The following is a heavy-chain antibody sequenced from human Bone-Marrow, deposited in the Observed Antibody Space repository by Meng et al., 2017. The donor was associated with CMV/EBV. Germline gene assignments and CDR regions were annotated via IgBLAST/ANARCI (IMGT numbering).Heavy chain of an antibody. CDR3: VGLPKSGHWHFDL. J-gene: IGHJ2*01. D-gene: IGHD1-26*01. Sequence: ETLSLTCAASGFTFSSYWMHWVRQAPGKGLVWVSRINSDGSSTSYADSVKGRFTISRDNAKNTLYLQMNSLRAEDTAVYYCVGLPKSGHWHFDLWGRGTLVTVSS. V-gene: IGHV3-74*01. CDR1: GFTFSSYW. CDR2: INSDGSST.